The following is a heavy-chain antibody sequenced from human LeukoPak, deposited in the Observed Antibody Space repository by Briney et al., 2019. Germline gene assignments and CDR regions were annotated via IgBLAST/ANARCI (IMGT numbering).Heavy chain of an antibody. J-gene: IGHJ4*02. Sequence: PGGSLRLSCAASGFSFSNYWMRWVRQAPGKGLEWVANIKQDGTEIFYVDSVRGRFIISRDNAENSLYLQMNSLRVEDTAVYYCARTPDGADYWGQGTLVTVSS. D-gene: IGHD3-10*01. CDR3: ARTPDGADY. CDR2: IKQDGTEI. CDR1: GFSFSNYW. V-gene: IGHV3-7*03.